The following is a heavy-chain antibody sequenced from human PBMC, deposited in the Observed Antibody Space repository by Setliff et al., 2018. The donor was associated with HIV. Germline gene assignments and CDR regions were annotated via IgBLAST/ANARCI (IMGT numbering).Heavy chain of an antibody. J-gene: IGHJ6*03. CDR2: IYSNGST. CDR1: GGSITSGSHY. Sequence: NPLETLSLTCAVSGGSITSGSHYWTWIRQPAGKGLEWLGHIYSNGSTNYNPSLKSRVTISGDTSKNQFSLKLNSVTAADTAVYFCARGIQLWYIYYYYYIDVWGKGTTVTVSS. V-gene: IGHV4-61*09. CDR3: ARGIQLWYIYYYYYIDV. D-gene: IGHD5-18*01.